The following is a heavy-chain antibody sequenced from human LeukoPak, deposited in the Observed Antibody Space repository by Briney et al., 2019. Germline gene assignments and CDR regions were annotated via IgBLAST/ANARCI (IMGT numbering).Heavy chain of an antibody. J-gene: IGHJ4*02. CDR1: GGSISSSSYY. V-gene: IGHV4-39*07. CDR2: IYHSGST. Sequence: PSETLSLTCTVSGGSISSSSYYWGWIRQPPGKGLEWIGSIYHSGSTYYNPSLKSRVTISVDTSKNQFSLKLSSVTAADTAVYYCARDPIYGVNYYGSGSYYKDYWGQGTLVTVSS. CDR3: ARDPIYGVNYYGSGSYYKDY. D-gene: IGHD3-10*01.